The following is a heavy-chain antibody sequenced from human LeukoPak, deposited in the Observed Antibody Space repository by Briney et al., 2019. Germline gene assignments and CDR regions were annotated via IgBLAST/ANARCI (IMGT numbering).Heavy chain of an antibody. Sequence: SGGSLRLSCAAFGFIFSSYWMHWVRQAPGKGLVWVSHIDSDGSGTTYGDSAKGRFTISRDNAKNTLYLQVNSLKADDTAVYYCARGTAAAAGIDYWGQGILVTVSS. J-gene: IGHJ4*02. CDR2: IDSDGSGT. D-gene: IGHD6-13*01. V-gene: IGHV3-74*01. CDR3: ARGTAAAAGIDY. CDR1: GFIFSSYW.